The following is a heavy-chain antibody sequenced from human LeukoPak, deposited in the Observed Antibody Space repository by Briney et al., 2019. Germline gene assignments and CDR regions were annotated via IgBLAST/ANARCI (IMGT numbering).Heavy chain of an antibody. CDR2: IYQSGST. J-gene: IGHJ3*01. V-gene: IGHV4-38-2*02. CDR3: ARAREFYSDSNAYEV. CDR1: GYSIRSGYH. D-gene: IGHD3-22*01. Sequence: TSETLSLTCSVSGYSIRSGYHWAWFRQAPGKGLEWMGSIYQSGSTYDNLSLKSRVTLSVDTSRNQFSLKLTSVTAADTAVYYCARAREFYSDSNAYEVWGQGTRVSVSS.